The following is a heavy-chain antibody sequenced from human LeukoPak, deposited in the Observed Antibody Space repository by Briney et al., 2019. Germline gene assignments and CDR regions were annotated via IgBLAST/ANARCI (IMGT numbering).Heavy chain of an antibody. CDR1: GFTFSSYS. CDR2: ISSSSSTI. CDR3: AKVGTGEPVIRWKGRGAFDP. J-gene: IGHJ5*02. D-gene: IGHD4-23*01. Sequence: GGSLRLSCAASGFTFSSYSMNWVRQAPGKGLEWVSYISSSSSTIYYADSVKGRFTISRDNAKNSLYLQMNSLRAEDAAVYYCAKVGTGEPVIRWKGRGAFDPWGQGTLVTVSS. V-gene: IGHV3-48*04.